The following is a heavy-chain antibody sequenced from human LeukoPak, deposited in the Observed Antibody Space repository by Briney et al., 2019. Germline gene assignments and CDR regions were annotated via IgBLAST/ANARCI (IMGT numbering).Heavy chain of an antibody. V-gene: IGHV4-59*01. CDR3: ARVDSSNWYEYRGYFDY. CDR1: GGSISSYY. D-gene: IGHD6-13*01. CDR2: IYYSGST. J-gene: IGHJ4*02. Sequence: TPSETLSLTCTVSGGSISSYYWSWIRQPPGKGLEWIGYIYYSGSTNYNPSLKSRVTISVDTSKNQFSLKLSSVTAADTAVYYCARVDSSNWYEYRGYFDYWGQGTLVTVSS.